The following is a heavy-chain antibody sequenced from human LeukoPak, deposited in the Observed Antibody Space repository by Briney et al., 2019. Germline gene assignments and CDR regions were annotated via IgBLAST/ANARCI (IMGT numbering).Heavy chain of an antibody. V-gene: IGHV3-15*01. D-gene: IGHD2-2*02. CDR1: GFTFSNAW. J-gene: IGHJ6*03. CDR3: TTDGIVVVPAAIRNYYYMDV. Sequence: GVLRLSCAASGFTFSNAWMSWVRQAPGKGLEWVGRIKSKTDGGTTDYAASVKGRFTISRDDSKNTLYLQMNSLKTEDTAVYYCTTDGIVVVPAAIRNYYYMDVWGKGTTVTVSS. CDR2: IKSKTDGGTT.